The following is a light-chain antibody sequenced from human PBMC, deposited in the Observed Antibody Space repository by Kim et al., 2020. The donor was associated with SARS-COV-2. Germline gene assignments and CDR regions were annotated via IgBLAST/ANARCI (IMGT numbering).Light chain of an antibody. V-gene: IGKV4-1*01. CDR1: QIVLYSSNNKSY. Sequence: ATINGKSSQIVLYSSNNKSYLAWYQQRPGQPPKLVIYWASTRESGVPDRFSGSGSGTEFTLTIRSLQAEDVAVYYCQQYYSSPWTFGQGTKVDIK. J-gene: IGKJ1*01. CDR3: QQYYSSPWT. CDR2: WAS.